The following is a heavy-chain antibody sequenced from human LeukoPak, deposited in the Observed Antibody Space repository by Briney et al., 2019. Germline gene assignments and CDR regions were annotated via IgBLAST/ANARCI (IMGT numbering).Heavy chain of an antibody. D-gene: IGHD4-17*01. Sequence: SGPTLVHPTQTLTLTCTFSGFSLSTSGMCVSWIRQPPGKALEWLARIDWGDDKYYSTSLKTRLTISQDTSNNQAVLTMTNMDPVDTATYYCARMDGDYDYWGQGTLVTVSS. CDR3: ARMDGDYDY. CDR2: IDWGDDK. CDR1: GFSLSTSGMC. J-gene: IGHJ4*02. V-gene: IGHV2-70*11.